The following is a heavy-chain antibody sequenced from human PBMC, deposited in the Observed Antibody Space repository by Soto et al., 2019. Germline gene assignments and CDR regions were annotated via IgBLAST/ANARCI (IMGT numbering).Heavy chain of an antibody. CDR1: GDSVSSNSAA. J-gene: IGHJ6*03. Sequence: PSQTLSLTCAISGDSVSSNSAAWNWIRQSPSRGLEWLGRTYYRSTRWYNDYAVSVKSRITINPDTSKNQFSLQLNSVTHEDTAVYYCAREEGGGKGSSSLARYYYYYYMDVWGKGTTVTVSS. CDR2: TYYRSTRWYN. D-gene: IGHD6-6*01. CDR3: AREEGGGKGSSSLARYYYYYYMDV. V-gene: IGHV6-1*01.